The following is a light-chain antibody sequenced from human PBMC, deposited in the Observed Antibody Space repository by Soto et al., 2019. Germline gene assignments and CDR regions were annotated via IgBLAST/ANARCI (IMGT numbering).Light chain of an antibody. CDR1: SSNIGRNS. CDR3: ASWDDNLNGPLL. V-gene: IGLV1-44*01. Sequence: QSALTQPPSASGTPGQRVTISCSGGSSNIGRNSVSWYQQVPGTAPKLIIFNNNERPSGIPGRFSGSKSGASASLAIVGLQSEDEAYYFCASWDDNLNGPLLFGGGTKVTVL. J-gene: IGLJ2*01. CDR2: NNN.